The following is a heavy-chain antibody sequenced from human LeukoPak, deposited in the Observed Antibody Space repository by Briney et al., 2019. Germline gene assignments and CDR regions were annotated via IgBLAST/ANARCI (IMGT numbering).Heavy chain of an antibody. V-gene: IGHV3-23*01. CDR3: AKLDMVVVPAAIAY. D-gene: IGHD2-2*02. CDR2: ISGSTGST. Sequence: GGSLRLSCAASGFTFSSYAMSWVRQAPGKRLEWVSAISGSTGSTYYADSVKGRFTISRDNSKNTLYLQMNSLRAEDTAVYYCAKLDMVVVPAAIAYWGQGTLVTVSS. J-gene: IGHJ4*02. CDR1: GFTFSSYA.